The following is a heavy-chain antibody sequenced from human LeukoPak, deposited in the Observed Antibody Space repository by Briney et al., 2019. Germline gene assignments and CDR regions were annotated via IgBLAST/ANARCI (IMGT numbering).Heavy chain of an antibody. J-gene: IGHJ4*02. CDR1: GGSISSNSYY. CDR2: IYYSGST. CDR3: ARPGDYYDSSGYFDY. Sequence: SETLSLTCTVSGGSISSNSYYWGWIRQPPGKGLERTGSIYYSGSTYYNPSLKSRVTISVDTSKNQFSLKLSSVTAADTAVYYCARPGDYYDSSGYFDYWGQGTLVTVSS. D-gene: IGHD3-22*01. V-gene: IGHV4-39*01.